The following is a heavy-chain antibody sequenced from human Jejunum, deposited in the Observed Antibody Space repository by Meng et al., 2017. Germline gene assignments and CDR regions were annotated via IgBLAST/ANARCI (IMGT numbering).Heavy chain of an antibody. Sequence: GGSLRLSCAASGFTFSSSSMTWVRQAPGKGLEWVSSVSTDGNTYYADSVKGRFTISRDNSKNTLYLQMSSLRAEATALYYCAKLVPYWGQGTPVTGAS. D-gene: IGHD2-21*01. V-gene: IGHV3-23*01. CDR2: VSTDGNT. J-gene: IGHJ4*02. CDR3: AKLVPY. CDR1: GFTFSSSS.